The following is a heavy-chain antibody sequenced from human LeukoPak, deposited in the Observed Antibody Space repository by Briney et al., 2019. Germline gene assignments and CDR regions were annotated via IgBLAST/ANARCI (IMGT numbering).Heavy chain of an antibody. CDR1: GFTFSSYA. Sequence: GGSLRLSCAASGFTFSSYAMHWVRQAPGKGLEWVAVISYDGSNKYYADSVKGRFTISRDNSKNTLYLQMNSLRAEDTAVYYCARGASYYYDSSGYLADYWGQGTLVTVSS. CDR3: ARGASYYYDSSGYLADY. V-gene: IGHV3-30*04. CDR2: ISYDGSNK. J-gene: IGHJ4*02. D-gene: IGHD3-22*01.